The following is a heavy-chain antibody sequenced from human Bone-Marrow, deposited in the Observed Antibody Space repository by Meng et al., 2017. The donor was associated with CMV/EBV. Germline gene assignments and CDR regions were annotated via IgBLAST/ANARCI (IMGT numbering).Heavy chain of an antibody. Sequence: GESLKISCAASGFTFSSYGMNWVRQAPGKGLEWVSSISSSSSYIYYADSVKGRFTISRDNAKNSLYLQMNSLRAEDTAVYYCARGEYSGSFDYWGQGTLVTVAS. V-gene: IGHV3-21*01. J-gene: IGHJ4*02. D-gene: IGHD1-26*01. CDR2: ISSSSSYI. CDR3: ARGEYSGSFDY. CDR1: GFTFSSYG.